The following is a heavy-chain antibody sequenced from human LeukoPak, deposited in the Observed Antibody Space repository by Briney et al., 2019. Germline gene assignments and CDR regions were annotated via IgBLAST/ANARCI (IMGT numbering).Heavy chain of an antibody. CDR2: IIPIFGTA. Sequence: GASVTVSCKASGGTFSSYAISWVRQAPGQGLEWMGGIIPIFGTANYAQKFQGRVTITTDESTSTAYMELSSLRSEDTAVYYCASCGYSYDYYFDYWGQGTLVTVSS. D-gene: IGHD5-18*01. V-gene: IGHV1-69*05. CDR3: ASCGYSYDYYFDY. J-gene: IGHJ4*02. CDR1: GGTFSSYA.